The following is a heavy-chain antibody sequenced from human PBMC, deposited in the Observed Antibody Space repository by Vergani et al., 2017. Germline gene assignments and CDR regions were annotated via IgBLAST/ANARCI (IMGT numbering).Heavy chain of an antibody. Sequence: QVQLVQSGAEVKKPGSSVKVSCKASGGTFSSYAISWVRQAPGQGLEWMGRIIPILGIANYAQKFQGRVTITADKSTSTAYMELSSLRSEDTAVYYCARYYDFWSGYYAHYGMDVWGQGTTVTVSS. D-gene: IGHD3-3*01. CDR1: GGTFSSYA. CDR3: ARYYDFWSGYYAHYGMDV. V-gene: IGHV1-69*04. J-gene: IGHJ6*02. CDR2: IIPILGIA.